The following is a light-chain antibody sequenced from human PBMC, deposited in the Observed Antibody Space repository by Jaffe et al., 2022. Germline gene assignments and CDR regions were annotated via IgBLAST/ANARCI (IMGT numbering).Light chain of an antibody. CDR1: ALPKQY. V-gene: IGLV3-25*03. J-gene: IGLJ2*01. Sequence: SYELTQPPSVSVSPGQTARITCSGDALPKQYAYWYQQKPGQAPVLVIYKDSERPSGIPERFSGSSSGTTVTLTISGVQAEDEADYYCQSADSSGTYPRRVVFGGGTKLTVL. CDR2: KDS. CDR3: QSADSSGTYPRRVV.